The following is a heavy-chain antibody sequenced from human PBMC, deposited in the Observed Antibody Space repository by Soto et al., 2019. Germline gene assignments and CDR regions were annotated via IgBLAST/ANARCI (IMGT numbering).Heavy chain of an antibody. CDR3: VKGGVVVVGYYYGMDV. Sequence: PVGSLRLSCSASGFTFSNYAMHWVRQAPGKGLEYVSAISSNGGSAYYADSVKGRFTISRDNSKNTLYLQMSSLRGEDTAVYYCVKGGVVVVGYYYGMDVWGQRTTVTVSS. D-gene: IGHD2-15*01. CDR2: ISSNGGSA. CDR1: GFTFSNYA. J-gene: IGHJ6*02. V-gene: IGHV3-64D*06.